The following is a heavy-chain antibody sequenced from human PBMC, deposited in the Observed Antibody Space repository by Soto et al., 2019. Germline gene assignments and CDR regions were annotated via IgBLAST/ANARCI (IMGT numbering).Heavy chain of an antibody. D-gene: IGHD3-22*01. CDR2: IYYSGSI. J-gene: IGHJ6*02. Sequence: SETLSLTCTVSGGSISSGGYYWSWLRQHPGKGLDWIGYIYYSGSIYHNPSLNSRVTISVDTSKNQFSLKLSSVTAADTAVYYCARDPVYYDSSGYYHYSYYGMDVWGQGTTVTVSS. CDR3: ARDPVYYDSSGYYHYSYYGMDV. CDR1: GGSISSGGYY. V-gene: IGHV4-31*03.